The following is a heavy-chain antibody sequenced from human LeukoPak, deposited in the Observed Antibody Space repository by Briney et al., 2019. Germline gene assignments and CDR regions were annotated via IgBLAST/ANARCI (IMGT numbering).Heavy chain of an antibody. V-gene: IGHV4-39*01. CDR2: IYYSGST. CDR3: ARLVRFTMVRGAHFDY. Sequence: SETLSLTCTVSGGSISSSSYFWGWIRQPPGKGLEWIGSIYYSGSTYYNPSLKNRVTISVDKSKNHFSLKLSSVTAADTAVYYCARLVRFTMVRGAHFDYWGQGTLVTASS. CDR1: GGSISSSSYF. J-gene: IGHJ4*02. D-gene: IGHD3-10*01.